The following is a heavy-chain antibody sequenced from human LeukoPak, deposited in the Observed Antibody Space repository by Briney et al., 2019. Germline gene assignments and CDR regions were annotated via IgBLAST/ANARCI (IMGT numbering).Heavy chain of an antibody. Sequence: PGGSLRLSCAASGFTFSSYGMHWVRQAPGKGLEWVAFIRYDGSNKYYADSVKGRFTISRDNSKNTLYLQMNGLRAEDTAVYYCAKDYCSSTSCYRRITIFGAFDYWGQGTLVTVSS. J-gene: IGHJ4*02. D-gene: IGHD2-2*02. CDR3: AKDYCSSTSCYRRITIFGAFDY. CDR1: GFTFSSYG. V-gene: IGHV3-30*02. CDR2: IRYDGSNK.